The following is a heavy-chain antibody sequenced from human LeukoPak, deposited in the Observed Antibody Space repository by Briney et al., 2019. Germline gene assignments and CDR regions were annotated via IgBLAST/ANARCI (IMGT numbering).Heavy chain of an antibody. Sequence: GGSLRLSCAASGFTFSSYWMHWVRQAPGKGLVWVSRINSDGSSTSYADSVKGRFTISRDNAKNTLYLQMNSLRAEDTAVYYCASGVSNVLPNYWGQGTLVTVSS. CDR1: GFTFSSYW. D-gene: IGHD3-10*01. CDR3: ASGVSNVLPNY. CDR2: INSDGSST. V-gene: IGHV3-74*01. J-gene: IGHJ4*02.